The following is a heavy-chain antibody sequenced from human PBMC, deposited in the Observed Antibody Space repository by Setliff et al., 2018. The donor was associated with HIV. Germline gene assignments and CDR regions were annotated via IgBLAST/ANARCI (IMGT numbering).Heavy chain of an antibody. V-gene: IGHV3-74*01. J-gene: IGHJ3*02. CDR2: INSDGFKT. CDR1: GFTFSRDW. CDR3: ARDLSGTYTKDDDALDI. Sequence: PGGSLRLSCAAFGFTFSRDWMHWVRQGPGKGLVWVARINSDGFKTNHADSVRGRFTIFRDNAKNTLFLQINSLRAEDTAVYYCARDLSGTYTKDDDALDIWGQGTMVTVSS. D-gene: IGHD1-26*01.